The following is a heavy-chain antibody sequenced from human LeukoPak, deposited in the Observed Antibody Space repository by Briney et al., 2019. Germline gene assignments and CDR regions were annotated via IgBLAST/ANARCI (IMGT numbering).Heavy chain of an antibody. J-gene: IGHJ3*02. CDR3: ASPAIVDAFDI. CDR1: GGSFSGHY. V-gene: IGHV4-34*01. CDR2: INNSGST. D-gene: IGHD2-15*01. Sequence: SETLSFTCGVYGGSFSGHYWSWIRQPPGKGLEWIGEINNSGSTKNNPSLKSRVTISVDTSKNQFSLKLSSVTAADTAVYYCASPAIVDAFDIWGQGTMVTVSS.